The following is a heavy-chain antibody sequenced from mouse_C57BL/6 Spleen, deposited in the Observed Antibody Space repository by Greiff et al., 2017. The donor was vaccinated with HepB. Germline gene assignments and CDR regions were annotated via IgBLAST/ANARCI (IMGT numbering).Heavy chain of an antibody. Sequence: EVKLMESEGGLVQPGSSMKLSCTASGFTFSDYYMAWVRQVPEKGLEWVANINYDGSSTYYLDSLKSRFIISRDNAKNILYLQMSSLKSEDTATYYCAREGGYYGGYFDVWGTGTTVTVSS. CDR1: GFTFSDYY. J-gene: IGHJ1*03. V-gene: IGHV5-16*01. CDR2: INYDGSST. D-gene: IGHD1-1*01. CDR3: AREGGYYGGYFDV.